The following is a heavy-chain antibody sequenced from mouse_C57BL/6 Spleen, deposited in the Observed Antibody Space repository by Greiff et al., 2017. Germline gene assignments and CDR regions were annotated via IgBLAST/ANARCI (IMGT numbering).Heavy chain of an antibody. J-gene: IGHJ2*01. D-gene: IGHD2-4*01. CDR1: GYTFTSYW. V-gene: IGHV1-69*01. CDR3: ARGGLRRGGDFDD. Sequence: QVQLQQPGAELVMPGASVKLSCKASGYTFTSYWMHWVKQRPGQGLEWIGEIDPSDSYTNYNPKFKGKSTLTVDNASSTACMLLSSLPSEDSAVYYWARGGLRRGGDFDDLGQGTTLTVSS. CDR2: IDPSDSYT.